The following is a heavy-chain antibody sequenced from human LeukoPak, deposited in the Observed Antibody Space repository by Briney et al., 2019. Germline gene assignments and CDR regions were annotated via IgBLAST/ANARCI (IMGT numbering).Heavy chain of an antibody. CDR1: GFTFSSYG. J-gene: IGHJ4*02. CDR2: IRFDGSTK. CDR3: AKSSYCSTTSCYLPLDY. D-gene: IGHD2-2*01. V-gene: IGHV3-30*02. Sequence: GGSLILSCAASGFTFSSYGMHWVRQAPGKGLEWVAFIRFDGSTKYYADSVKGRYTISRDNSENTLYLQMNSLRAEDTAVYYCAKSSYCSTTSCYLPLDYWGQGTLVSVSS.